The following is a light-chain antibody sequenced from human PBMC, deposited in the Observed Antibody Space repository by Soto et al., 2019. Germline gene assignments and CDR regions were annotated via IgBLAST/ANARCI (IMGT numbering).Light chain of an antibody. CDR2: GAS. J-gene: IGKJ4*01. CDR1: QSVSNN. CDR3: QQYNNWPLT. Sequence: EIVMTQSPATLSVSPGESATLSCRASQSVSNNLAWYQQKPGQAPRLLIYGASARATGIPARFSGSGSGTEFTLTISSLQSEDFAVSYCQQYNNWPLTFGGGTKVEIK. V-gene: IGKV3-15*01.